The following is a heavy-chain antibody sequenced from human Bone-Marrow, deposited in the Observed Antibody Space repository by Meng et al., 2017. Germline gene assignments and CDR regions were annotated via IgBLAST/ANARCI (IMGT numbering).Heavy chain of an antibody. CDR1: GYTFPDYW. D-gene: IGHD4-23*01. V-gene: IGHV1-2*06. J-gene: IGHJ1*01. CDR2: INPKSGDT. Sequence: ASVKVSCKASGYTFPDYWLHWVRRAPGQGLEWMGRINPKSGDTHYAQRFQGRVTMTGDTSISTAYMELSGLRSDDTAMYYCASEPGYGGNSPEYFQHWGQGTLVTVSS. CDR3: ASEPGYGGNSPEYFQH.